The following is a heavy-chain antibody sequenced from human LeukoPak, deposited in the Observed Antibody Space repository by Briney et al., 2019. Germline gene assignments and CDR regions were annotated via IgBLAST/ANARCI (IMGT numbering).Heavy chain of an antibody. CDR1: GYTFTGYY. Sequence: GASVKVSCKASGYTFTGYYMHWVRQAPGQGLEWMGGIIPIFGTANYAQKFQGRVTITADESTSTAYMELSSLRSEDTAVYYCARDSGSLDYWGQGTLVTVSS. CDR3: ARDSGSLDY. V-gene: IGHV1-69*13. CDR2: IIPIFGTA. J-gene: IGHJ4*02. D-gene: IGHD5-12*01.